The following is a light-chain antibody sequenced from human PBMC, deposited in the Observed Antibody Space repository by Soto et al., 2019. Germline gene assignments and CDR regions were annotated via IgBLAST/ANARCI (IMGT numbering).Light chain of an antibody. Sequence: EIVMTQSPATLSVSPGERATLSCRASQSVSSDLAWYQQKPGQAPRLLIYGASTRATGIPARFSGSGSGTEFTLTISSLQSEDFAVYYCQQYKNWPWTFGQGTKVDSK. CDR2: GAS. CDR1: QSVSSD. CDR3: QQYKNWPWT. J-gene: IGKJ1*01. V-gene: IGKV3-15*01.